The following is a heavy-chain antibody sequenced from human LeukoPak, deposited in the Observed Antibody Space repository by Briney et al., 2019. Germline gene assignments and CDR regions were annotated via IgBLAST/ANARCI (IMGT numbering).Heavy chain of an antibody. Sequence: GGPLRLSCVASGFIFSDYGIQWVRQAPGKRLEWVAGISYDGSYKYYADSVKGRFTISRDNSKNTLYLQMNSLRAEDTAVYYCAKDLAELDYGESYYYMDVWGKGTTVTVSS. V-gene: IGHV3-30*18. CDR3: AKDLAELDYGESYYYMDV. D-gene: IGHD4-17*01. CDR2: ISYDGSYK. CDR1: GFIFSDYG. J-gene: IGHJ6*03.